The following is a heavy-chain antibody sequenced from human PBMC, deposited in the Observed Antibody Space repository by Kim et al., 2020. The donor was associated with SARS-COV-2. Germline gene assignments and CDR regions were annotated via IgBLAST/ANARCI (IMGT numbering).Heavy chain of an antibody. CDR2: IIPIFGTA. Sequence: SVKVSSKASGGTFSSYAISWMRQAPGQGLEWMGGIIPIFGTANYAQKFQGRVTITADESTSTAYMELSSLRSEDTAVYYCARVRDYYDSSGYYSGLYYFDYWGQGTLVTVSS. J-gene: IGHJ4*02. D-gene: IGHD3-22*01. V-gene: IGHV1-69*13. CDR1: GGTFSSYA. CDR3: ARVRDYYDSSGYYSGLYYFDY.